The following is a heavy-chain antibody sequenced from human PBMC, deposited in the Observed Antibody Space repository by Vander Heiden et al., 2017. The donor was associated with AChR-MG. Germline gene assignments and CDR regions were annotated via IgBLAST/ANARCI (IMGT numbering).Heavy chain of an antibody. CDR3: ARESPASMDAFDI. CDR1: GFTFSSYE. V-gene: IGHV3-48*03. CDR2: ISSSGSTI. J-gene: IGHJ3*02. Sequence: EVQLVESGGGLVQPGGSLRLSCPASGFTFSSYEMNWVRQAPGKGLEWVSYISSSGSTIYYADSVKGRFTISRDNAKNSLYLQMNSLRAEDTAVYYCARESPASMDAFDIWGQGTMVTVSS.